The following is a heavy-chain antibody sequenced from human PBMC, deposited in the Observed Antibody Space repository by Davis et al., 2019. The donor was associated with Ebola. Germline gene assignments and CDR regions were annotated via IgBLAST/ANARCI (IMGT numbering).Heavy chain of an antibody. V-gene: IGHV1-8*01. CDR2: INPDTGTT. Sequence: AASVKVSCKASGYTFTGYDINWVRQATGQGLEWMGWINPDTGTTGYAQKFQGRVTMTRNTATSTAYMYLSNLRTDDTAGYYCARVGLSPAEGWFDPWGQGTLVTVSS. CDR3: ARVGLSPAEGWFDP. J-gene: IGHJ5*02. CDR1: GYTFTGYD. D-gene: IGHD3-16*01.